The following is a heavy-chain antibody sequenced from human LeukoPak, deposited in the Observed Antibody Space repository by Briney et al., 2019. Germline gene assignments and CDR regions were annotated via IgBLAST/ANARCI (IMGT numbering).Heavy chain of an antibody. D-gene: IGHD4-23*01. Sequence: PSETLSLTCTVSGGSISSSSYYWGWIRQPPGKGLEWIGSIYYSGSTYYNPSLKSRVTISVDTSKNQFSLKLSSVTAADTAVYYCASGGNVRYCYYYMDVWGKGTTVTVSS. CDR3: ASGGNVRYCYYYMDV. CDR1: GGSISSSSYY. J-gene: IGHJ6*03. CDR2: IYYSGST. V-gene: IGHV4-39*01.